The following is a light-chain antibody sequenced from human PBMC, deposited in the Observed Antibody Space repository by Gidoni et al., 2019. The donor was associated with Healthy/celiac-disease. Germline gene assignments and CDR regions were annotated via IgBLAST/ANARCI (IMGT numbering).Light chain of an antibody. CDR2: AAS. V-gene: IGKV1-39*01. J-gene: IGKJ1*01. Sequence: DIQMNQSPSSLSASVGDRVTITCRASQSISSYLNWYQHKPGKAPKLLIYAASSLQSGVPSRFSGSGSGTDFTLTISSLQPEEFATYYCQQSYSTPQTFGQGTKVEIK. CDR1: QSISSY. CDR3: QQSYSTPQT.